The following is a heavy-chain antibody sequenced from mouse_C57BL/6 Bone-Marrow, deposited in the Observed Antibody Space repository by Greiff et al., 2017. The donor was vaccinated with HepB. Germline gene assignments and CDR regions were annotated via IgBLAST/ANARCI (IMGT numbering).Heavy chain of an antibody. CDR2: IWGDGST. CDR3: AKNAVFAY. V-gene: IGHV2-3*01. Sequence: QVQLKESGPGLVAPSQSLSITCTVSGFSLTSYGVSWVRQPTGKGLEWLGVIWGDGSTNCHSALISRLSNSKDNSKSQVFLKLNRLQTDDTATYYGAKNAVFAYWGQGTLVTVSA. J-gene: IGHJ3*01. CDR1: GFSLTSYG.